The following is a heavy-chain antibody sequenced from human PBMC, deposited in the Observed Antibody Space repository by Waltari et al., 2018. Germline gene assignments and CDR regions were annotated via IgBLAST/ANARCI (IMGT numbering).Heavy chain of an antibody. V-gene: IGHV1-69*05. Sequence: QVQLVQSGAEVKKPGSSVKVSCKASGGTFSSYAISWVRKAPGQGLEWMGWIIPIFGKANYAQKFQGRVTITTDESTSTAYMELSSLRSEDTALYYCARDPDGPGYCSGGSCFNAFDIWGQGTMVTVSS. CDR3: ARDPDGPGYCSGGSCFNAFDI. CDR2: IIPIFGKA. D-gene: IGHD2-15*01. CDR1: GGTFSSYA. J-gene: IGHJ3*02.